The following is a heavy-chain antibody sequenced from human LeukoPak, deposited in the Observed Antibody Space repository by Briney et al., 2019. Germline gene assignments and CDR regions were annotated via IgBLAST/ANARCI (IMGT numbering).Heavy chain of an antibody. J-gene: IGHJ4*02. CDR3: AKEGTIFGTSGRFDY. CDR2: ISSSGSTI. D-gene: IGHD3-3*01. V-gene: IGHV3-11*01. CDR1: GFTFSDYY. Sequence: GGSLRLSCAASGFTFSDYYMSRIRQAPGKGLEWVSYISSSGSTIYYADSVKGRFTISRDNSKNTLYLQMNSLRAEDTAVYYCAKEGTIFGTSGRFDYWGQGTLVTVSS.